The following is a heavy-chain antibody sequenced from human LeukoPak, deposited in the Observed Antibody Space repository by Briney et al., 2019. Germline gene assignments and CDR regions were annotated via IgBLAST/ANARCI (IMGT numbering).Heavy chain of an antibody. J-gene: IGHJ4*02. Sequence: SETLSLTCTVSGGSIRSDIYYWSWIRQHPGKGLEWIGYIHHSGSTFYNPSLKSRITISVDTSKYKFSLRLRSVTAADTAVYYCGSLATPGLYFDYWGLGTLVTVSS. V-gene: IGHV4-31*03. CDR2: IHHSGST. CDR3: GSLATPGLYFDY. D-gene: IGHD6-6*01. CDR1: GGSIRSDIYY.